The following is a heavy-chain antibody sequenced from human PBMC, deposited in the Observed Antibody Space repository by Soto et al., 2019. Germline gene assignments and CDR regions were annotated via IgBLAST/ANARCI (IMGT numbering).Heavy chain of an antibody. J-gene: IGHJ6*02. CDR1: GGSISSGGYY. CDR3: ARRGLDSPYYYYYYGMDV. D-gene: IGHD3-22*01. Sequence: SETLSLTCTVSGGSISSGGYYWSWIRQHPGKGLEWIGYIYYSGSTYYNPSLKSRVTISVDTSKNQFSLKLSSVTAADTAVYYCARRGLDSPYYYYYYGMDVWGQGTTVTVSS. V-gene: IGHV4-31*03. CDR2: IYYSGST.